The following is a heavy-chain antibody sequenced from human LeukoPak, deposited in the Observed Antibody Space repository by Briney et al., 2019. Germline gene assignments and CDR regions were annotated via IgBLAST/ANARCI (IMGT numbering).Heavy chain of an antibody. V-gene: IGHV1-3*01. CDR1: GYTFTGYY. J-gene: IGHJ4*02. CDR3: ARAPRNFWSGYYRCGFDY. CDR2: INAGNGNT. Sequence: ASVKVSCKASGYTFTGYYMHWVRQAPGQRLEWMGWINAGNGNTKYSQKFQGRVTITRDTSASTAYMELSSLRSEDTAVYYCARAPRNFWSGYYRCGFDYWGQGTLVTVSS. D-gene: IGHD3-3*01.